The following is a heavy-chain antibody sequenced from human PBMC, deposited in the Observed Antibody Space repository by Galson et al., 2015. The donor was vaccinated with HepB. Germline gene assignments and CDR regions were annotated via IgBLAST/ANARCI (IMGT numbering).Heavy chain of an antibody. D-gene: IGHD5-18*01. Sequence: SVKVSCKASGGTFSSYAIGWVRQAPGQGLEWMGGIIPIFGIANYAQKFQGRVTITADESTSTAYMELSSLRSEDTAVYYCAREDPGGYSYGYNYYYYYGMDVWGQGTTVTVSS. CDR2: IIPIFGIA. V-gene: IGHV1-69*13. CDR3: AREDPGGYSYGYNYYYYYGMDV. CDR1: GGTFSSYA. J-gene: IGHJ6*02.